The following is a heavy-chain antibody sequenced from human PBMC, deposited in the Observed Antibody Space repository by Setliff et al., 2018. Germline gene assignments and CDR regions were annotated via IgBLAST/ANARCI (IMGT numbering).Heavy chain of an antibody. Sequence: SETLSLTCAVSGASISSCSYYWSWIRQPAGKGLEWVGRLHSSGSTNYNPSLKNRVSISMDTSKNHFSLKLSSLTAADTALYFCARDNPILGATDYWGQGSLVTVSS. CDR3: ARDNPILGATDY. D-gene: IGHD1-26*01. CDR1: GASISSCSYY. V-gene: IGHV4-61*02. CDR2: LHSSGST. J-gene: IGHJ4*02.